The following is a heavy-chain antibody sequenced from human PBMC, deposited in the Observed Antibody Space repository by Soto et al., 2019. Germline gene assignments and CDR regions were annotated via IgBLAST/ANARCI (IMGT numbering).Heavy chain of an antibody. CDR2: IIPTFNKP. J-gene: IGHJ5*01. CDR3: ARARYYHDISGSHPQLDS. V-gene: IGHV1-69*01. Sequence: QVQLLQSEAEVTKTGSSVKVSCKTSGDIFSSYSVSWVRQAPGKGLEWMGGIIPTFNKPNYAQKFQGRLTLNPDSATSTICMELTSLMSADTPIYYRARARYYHDISGSHPQLDSWGRGTVVTVSS. CDR1: GDIFSSYS. D-gene: IGHD3-22*01.